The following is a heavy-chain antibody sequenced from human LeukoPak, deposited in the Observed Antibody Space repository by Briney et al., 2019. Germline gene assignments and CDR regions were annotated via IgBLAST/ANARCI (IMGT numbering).Heavy chain of an antibody. D-gene: IGHD3-10*01. J-gene: IGHJ4*02. Sequence: PSETLSLTCAVYGGSFSGYYWSWIRQPPGKGLEWIGEINHSGSTNYNPSLKSRVTISVDTSKNQFSLKLSSVTAADTAVYYCARGYYYGSGSYYRLYYFDYWGQGTPVTVSS. V-gene: IGHV4-34*01. CDR2: INHSGST. CDR1: GGSFSGYY. CDR3: ARGYYYGSGSYYRLYYFDY.